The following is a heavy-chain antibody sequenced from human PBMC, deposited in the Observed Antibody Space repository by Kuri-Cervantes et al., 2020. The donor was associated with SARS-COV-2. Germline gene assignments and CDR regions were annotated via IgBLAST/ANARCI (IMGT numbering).Heavy chain of an antibody. CDR3: ARGLVDRYCSSTSCPYYYYYYMDV. CDR2: IIPIFGTA. Sequence: SVKVSCKVSGYTLTELSMHWVRQAPGQGLEWMGGIIPIFGTANYAQKFQGRVTITTDESTSTAYMELSSLRSEDTAVYYCARGLVDRYCSSTSCPYYYYYYMDVWGKGTTVTVSS. J-gene: IGHJ6*03. CDR1: GYTLTELS. V-gene: IGHV1-69*05. D-gene: IGHD2-2*01.